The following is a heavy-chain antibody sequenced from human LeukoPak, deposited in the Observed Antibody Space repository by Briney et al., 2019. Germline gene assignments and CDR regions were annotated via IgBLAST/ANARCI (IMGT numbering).Heavy chain of an antibody. J-gene: IGHJ4*02. CDR2: ISYDGSNK. D-gene: IGHD6-19*01. CDR1: GFTFSSYA. V-gene: IGHV3-30*01. Sequence: GGSLRLSCAASGFTFSSYAMHWVRQAPGKGLEWVAVISYDGSNKYYADSVKGRFTISRDNSKNTLYLQMNSLRGEDTAVYYCARKLAGRYFDYWGQGTLVTVSS. CDR3: ARKLAGRYFDY.